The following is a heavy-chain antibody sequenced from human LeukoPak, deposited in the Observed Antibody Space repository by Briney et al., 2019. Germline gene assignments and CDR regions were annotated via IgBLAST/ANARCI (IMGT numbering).Heavy chain of an antibody. D-gene: IGHD3-9*01. CDR3: AKDEGGLLRYFDWSPY. CDR2: IKSNADGGTA. J-gene: IGHJ4*02. V-gene: IGHV3-15*01. CDR1: GFTFSDAW. Sequence: GGSLRLSCAASGFTFSDAWMTWVRQGPGKGLEWVGRIKSNADGGTADYAAPVKGRFTISRDDAKNTLYLQMNSLRAEDTAVYYCAKDEGGLLRYFDWSPYWGQGTLVTVSS.